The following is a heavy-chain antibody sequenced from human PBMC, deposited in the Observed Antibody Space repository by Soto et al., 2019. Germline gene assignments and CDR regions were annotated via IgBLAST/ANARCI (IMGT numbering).Heavy chain of an antibody. CDR3: AKSLLAYCGGDCYSSAFVI. CDR2: ISWTSGSI. Sequence: PGGSLRLSCAASGFTFGDYAMHWVRQAPGKGLGWVSAISWTSGSIGYADSVKGRFTISTAIAKHSLYRQMNSLRAEDTGLYYCAKSLLAYCGGDCYSSAFVIWGQGTMVTVSS. D-gene: IGHD2-21*02. J-gene: IGHJ3*02. V-gene: IGHV3-9*01. CDR1: GFTFGDYA.